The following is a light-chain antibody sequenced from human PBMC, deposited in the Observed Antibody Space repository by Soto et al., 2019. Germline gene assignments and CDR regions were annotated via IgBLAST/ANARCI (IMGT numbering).Light chain of an antibody. CDR2: EVS. V-gene: IGLV2-14*01. CDR3: SSYTSTSTPCV. CDR1: SSDVGGFNY. Sequence: QSALTQPASVSGSPGQSITISYTGTSSDVGGFNYVSWYQQHPGKAPKLMIYEVSNRPSGISNRFSGSKSGNTASLTISGLQAEDEADYYCSSYTSTSTPCVFGPGTKVTVL. J-gene: IGLJ1*01.